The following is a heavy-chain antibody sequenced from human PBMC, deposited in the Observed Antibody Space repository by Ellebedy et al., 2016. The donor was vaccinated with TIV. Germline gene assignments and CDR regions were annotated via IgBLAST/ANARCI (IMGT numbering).Heavy chain of an antibody. V-gene: IGHV5-10-1*01. D-gene: IGHD2-8*01. CDR1: GYSFTSYW. Sequence: GGSLRLSCKASGYSFTSYWITWVRQMPGRGLEWMGRIDPSDSRTDYSPSFQGHVTISVDKSITTAYLQWSSLKASDTAMYYCARQSFVQSGDLEFWGQGTLVTVSS. J-gene: IGHJ4*02. CDR2: IDPSDSRT. CDR3: ARQSFVQSGDLEF.